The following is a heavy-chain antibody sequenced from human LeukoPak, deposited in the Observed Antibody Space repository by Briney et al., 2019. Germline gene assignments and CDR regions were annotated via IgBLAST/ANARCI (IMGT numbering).Heavy chain of an antibody. V-gene: IGHV4-59*01. D-gene: IGHD3-16*02. Sequence: PSETLSLTCTVSGGSIRNYYWSWIRQPPGKGLEWIGYIYYSGSTNYNPSLKSRVTISVDTSKNQFSLKLSSVTAADTAVYYCARDMGRYRSHETHKLYGFDIWGQGTMVTVSS. CDR3: ARDMGRYRSHETHKLYGFDI. CDR2: IYYSGST. CDR1: GGSIRNYY. J-gene: IGHJ3*02.